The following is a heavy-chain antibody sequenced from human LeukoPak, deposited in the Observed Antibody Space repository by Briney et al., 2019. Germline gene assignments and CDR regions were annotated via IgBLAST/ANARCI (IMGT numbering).Heavy chain of an antibody. CDR2: IYPGDSDT. V-gene: IGHV5-51*01. CDR3: ARKNSNSWYYFDY. D-gene: IGHD6-13*01. J-gene: IGHJ4*02. CDR1: GFSFTSYW. Sequence: GESLRIPCKGSGFSFTSYWIGWVRQMPGKGLEWMGIIYPGDSDTRYSPSFQGQVTISADKSISTAYLQWSGLRASDTAMYYCARKNSNSWYYFDYWGQGTLVTVSS.